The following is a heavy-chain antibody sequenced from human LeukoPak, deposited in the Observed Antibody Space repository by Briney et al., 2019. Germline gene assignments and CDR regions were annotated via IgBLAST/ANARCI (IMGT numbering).Heavy chain of an antibody. CDR2: IKQDGSEK. V-gene: IGHV3-7*01. J-gene: IGHJ4*02. Sequence: GGSLRLSCAASGFTFSSYWMSWVRQAPGKGLEWVANIKQDGSEKYYVDSVKGRFTISRDNAKNLLYLQMNSLRAEDTAVYYCARDQWWQLIAVAITSYFDCWGQGTLVTVSS. CDR1: GFTFSSYW. D-gene: IGHD6-19*01. CDR3: ARDQWWQLIAVAITSYFDC.